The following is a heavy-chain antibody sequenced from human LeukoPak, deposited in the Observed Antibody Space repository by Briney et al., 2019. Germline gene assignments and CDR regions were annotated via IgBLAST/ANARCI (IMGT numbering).Heavy chain of an antibody. CDR2: IYSGGST. V-gene: IGHV3-53*01. CDR3: ARGLAYCSGGSCR. D-gene: IGHD2-15*01. J-gene: IGHJ4*02. Sequence: GGSLRLSCVASGFTVSTNYMNWVRQAPGKGLEWVSVIYSGGSTYYADSVKGRFTISRDNSKNTLYLRMNSLRAEDTAVYYCARGLAYCSGGSCRWGQGTLVTVSS. CDR1: GFTVSTNY.